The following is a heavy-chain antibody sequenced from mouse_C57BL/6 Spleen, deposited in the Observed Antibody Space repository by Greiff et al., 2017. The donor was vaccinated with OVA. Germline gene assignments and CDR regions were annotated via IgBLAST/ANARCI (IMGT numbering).Heavy chain of an antibody. CDR2: ISSGSSTI. CDR1: GFTFSDYG. CDR3: ARWYYGSSYPFDY. D-gene: IGHD1-1*01. J-gene: IGHJ2*01. V-gene: IGHV5-17*01. Sequence: DVMLVESGGGLVKPGGSLKLSCAASGFTFSDYGMHWVRQAPEKGLEWVAYISSGSSTIYYADTVKGRFTISRDNAKNTLFLQMTSLRSEDTAMYYCARWYYGSSYPFDYWGQGTTLTVSS.